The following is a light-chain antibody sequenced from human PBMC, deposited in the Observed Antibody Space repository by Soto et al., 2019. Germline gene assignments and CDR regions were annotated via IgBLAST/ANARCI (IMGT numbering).Light chain of an antibody. J-gene: IGLJ1*01. V-gene: IGLV2-14*01. CDR3: SSNTSTSTLYV. CDR1: SSDVGGYNY. CDR2: DVS. Sequence: QSALTQPASVSGSPGQSITISCTGTSSDVGGYNYVSWYQQHPGKAPKLMIYDVSNRPSGFSNRFSGSKSGNTASLTISGLQAEDEADYYCSSNTSTSTLYVFGTGTK.